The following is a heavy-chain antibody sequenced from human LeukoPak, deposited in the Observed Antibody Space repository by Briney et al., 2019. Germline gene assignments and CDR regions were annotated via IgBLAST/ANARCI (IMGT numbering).Heavy chain of an antibody. J-gene: IGHJ4*02. CDR1: GFTVSSNY. Sequence: GGSPRLSCAASGFTVSSNYMSWVRQAPGKGLEWVSVIYSGGSTYYADSVKGRFTISRDNSKNTLYLQMNSLRAEDTAVYYCASNYYGSGSYYDDYWGQGTLVTVSS. V-gene: IGHV3-53*01. CDR3: ASNYYGSGSYYDDY. D-gene: IGHD3-10*01. CDR2: IYSGGST.